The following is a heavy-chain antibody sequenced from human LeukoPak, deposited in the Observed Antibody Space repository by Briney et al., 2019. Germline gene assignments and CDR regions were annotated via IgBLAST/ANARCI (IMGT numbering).Heavy chain of an antibody. CDR1: GFTFGNSW. V-gene: IGHV3-74*01. J-gene: IGHJ3*01. CDR3: VVVVEPPDSDGFHV. CDR2: INADGSTA. D-gene: IGHD1-14*01. Sequence: PGGSLRLSCAASGFTFGNSWVHWVRQAPGKGLVWVSLINADGSTATYADSVKGRFTISRDNARNALSLQMNSLTIEDTAVYYCVVVVEPPDSDGFHVWGQGTMITVSS.